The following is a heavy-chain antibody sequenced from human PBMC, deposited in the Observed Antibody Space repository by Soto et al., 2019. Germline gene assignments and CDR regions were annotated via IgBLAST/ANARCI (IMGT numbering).Heavy chain of an antibody. Sequence: SVKVSCKASGGTFSSYAISWVRQAPGQGLEWMGGIIPIFGTANYAQKFQGRVTITADESTSTAYMELNSLKTEDTAVYYCNTRYDYVWGNYLYTLPFDYWGQGTLVTVSS. CDR1: GGTFSSYA. CDR3: NTRYDYVWGNYLYTLPFDY. V-gene: IGHV1-69*13. J-gene: IGHJ4*02. CDR2: IIPIFGTA. D-gene: IGHD3-16*02.